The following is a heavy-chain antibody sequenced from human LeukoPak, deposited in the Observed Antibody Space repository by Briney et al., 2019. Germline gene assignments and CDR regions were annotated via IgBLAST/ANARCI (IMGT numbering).Heavy chain of an antibody. CDR2: INPSGGNT. J-gene: IGHJ4*01. V-gene: IGHV1-46*01. D-gene: IGHD3-22*01. Sequence: ASVKVSCKTSGYTFTTYYMHWVRQAPGQGPEWMGIINPSGGNTNYAQKFQDRVTMTRDTSTSTVYMELSSLKSEDTAVYYCARGRTGSYYDSSGYFDYWGHGTLVTVSS. CDR1: GYTFTTYY. CDR3: ARGRTGSYYDSSGYFDY.